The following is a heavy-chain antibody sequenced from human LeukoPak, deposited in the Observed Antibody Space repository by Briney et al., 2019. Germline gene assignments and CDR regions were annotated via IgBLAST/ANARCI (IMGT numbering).Heavy chain of an antibody. CDR2: IYTSGST. V-gene: IGHV4-4*07. CDR3: ASENGSGSYGY. J-gene: IGHJ4*02. CDR1: GGSISSYY. Sequence: PSETLSLTCTVSGGSISSYYWSWIRQPAGKGLEWIGRIYTSGSTNYNPSLKSRVTISVETSKNQFSLKLSSVTAADTAVYYCASENGSGSYGYWGQGTLVTVSS. D-gene: IGHD3-10*01.